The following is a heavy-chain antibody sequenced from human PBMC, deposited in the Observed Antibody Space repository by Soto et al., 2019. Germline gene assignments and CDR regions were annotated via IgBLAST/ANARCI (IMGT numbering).Heavy chain of an antibody. V-gene: IGHV4-30-4*01. Sequence: PSETLSLTCTVSGGSISSGDYYWSWIRQPPGKGLEWIGYIYYSGSTYYNPSLKSRVTISVDTSKNQFSLKLSSVTAADTAVYYCARGGHFYYDILTGYSRTFDYWGQGTLVTVSS. CDR2: IYYSGST. CDR1: GGSISSGDYY. D-gene: IGHD3-9*01. J-gene: IGHJ4*02. CDR3: ARGGHFYYDILTGYSRTFDY.